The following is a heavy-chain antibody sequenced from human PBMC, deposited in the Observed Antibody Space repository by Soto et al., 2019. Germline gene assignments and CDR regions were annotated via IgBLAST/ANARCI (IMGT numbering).Heavy chain of an antibody. CDR3: AREITIFGVAAAGGWFDP. CDR1: GDSISSYY. J-gene: IGHJ5*02. Sequence: PSETMSLTCTVSGDSISSYYWSWIRQPPGKGLEWIGYIYYRGSTNYNPSLKSRVTISVDTSKNQFSLKLSSVTAADTAVYYCAREITIFGVAAAGGWFDPWGQGTLVTVSS. CDR2: IYYRGST. V-gene: IGHV4-59*01. D-gene: IGHD3-3*01.